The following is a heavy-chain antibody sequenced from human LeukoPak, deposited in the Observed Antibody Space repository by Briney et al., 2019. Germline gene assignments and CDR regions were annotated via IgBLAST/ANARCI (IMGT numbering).Heavy chain of an antibody. CDR2: ISAYNGNT. CDR1: GYTFTSYS. CDR3: ARQGILTGDDY. J-gene: IGHJ4*02. Sequence: ASVKVSCKASGYTFTSYSFSWVRQAPGQGLEWMGWISAYNGNTNYAQKFQGRVTMTTDTSTRTAYMELRSLRSDGTAVYYCARQGILTGDDYWGQGTLVTVSS. V-gene: IGHV1-18*01. D-gene: IGHD3-9*01.